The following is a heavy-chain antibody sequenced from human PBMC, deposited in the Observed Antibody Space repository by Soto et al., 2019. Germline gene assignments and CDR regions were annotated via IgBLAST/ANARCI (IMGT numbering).Heavy chain of an antibody. CDR1: GFTFSSYG. CDR3: AKALTYSMIVGGLDY. CDR2: ISYDGGNK. J-gene: IGHJ4*02. D-gene: IGHD3-22*01. Sequence: QVQLVESGGGVVQPGRSLRLSCAASGFTFSSYGMHWVRQAPGKGLEWVAVISYDGGNKYYADSVKGRFTISGDNSKNTVYLQKNSLRAEDTAVYYCAKALTYSMIVGGLDYWVQGGLV. V-gene: IGHV3-30*18.